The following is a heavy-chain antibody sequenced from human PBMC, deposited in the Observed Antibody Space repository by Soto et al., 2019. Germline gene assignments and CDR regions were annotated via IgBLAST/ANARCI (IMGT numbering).Heavy chain of an antibody. J-gene: IGHJ5*02. CDR3: ARLGIAARPAAWFDP. V-gene: IGHV4-59*08. Sequence: QVQLQESGPGLVKPSETLSLTCTVSCGSISSYYWSWIRQPPGKGLEWIGYIYYSGSTNYNPSLKSRVTISVDTSKNQFSLKLSSVTAADTAVYYCARLGIAARPAAWFDPWGQGTLVTVSS. D-gene: IGHD6-6*01. CDR1: CGSISSYY. CDR2: IYYSGST.